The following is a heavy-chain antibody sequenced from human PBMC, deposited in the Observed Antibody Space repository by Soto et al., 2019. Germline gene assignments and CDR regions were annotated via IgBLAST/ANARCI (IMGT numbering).Heavy chain of an antibody. Sequence: EVQLLESGGGLVQPGGSLRLSCAASGFTFSSYAMSWVRQAPGKGLEWVSAISGSGGSTYYADSVKGRFTISRDNSKNTLYLQMNSLGAEDTAVYYCAKALTDPLSAFDIWGQGTMVTVSS. CDR3: AKALTDPLSAFDI. CDR2: ISGSGGST. J-gene: IGHJ3*02. V-gene: IGHV3-23*01. CDR1: GFTFSSYA.